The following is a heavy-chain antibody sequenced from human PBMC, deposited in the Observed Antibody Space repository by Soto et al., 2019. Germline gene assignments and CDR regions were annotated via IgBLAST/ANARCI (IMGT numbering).Heavy chain of an antibody. V-gene: IGHV3-30*18. D-gene: IGHD1-26*01. CDR2: MSDDGRNI. Sequence: HVQLVESGGGVVQPGGSLRLSCAASGFTFSSYAMHWVRQAPGKGLEWVAAMSDDGRNIYYGESVKGRFTISRDNSKNTLYLHMNSLSGEDMAVYYCAKDRILAATVVDYWGQGTLVTVSS. J-gene: IGHJ4*02. CDR1: GFTFSSYA. CDR3: AKDRILAATVVDY.